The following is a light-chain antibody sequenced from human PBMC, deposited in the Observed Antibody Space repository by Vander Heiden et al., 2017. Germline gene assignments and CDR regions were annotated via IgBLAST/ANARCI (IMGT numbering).Light chain of an antibody. J-gene: IGLJ3*02. CDR3: QCYDTSLSAWV. V-gene: IGLV1-40*01. CDR2: GDN. CDR1: SSNIATNYD. Sequence: QSVLTQPPSVSGAPGQRVTISCTGSSSNIATNYDVHWDQQRPGTAPKLRIYGDNNRPSGVPDRFSLSKSGTSASLTITGLQAEDEADYYCQCYDTSLSAWVFGGGTKLTVL.